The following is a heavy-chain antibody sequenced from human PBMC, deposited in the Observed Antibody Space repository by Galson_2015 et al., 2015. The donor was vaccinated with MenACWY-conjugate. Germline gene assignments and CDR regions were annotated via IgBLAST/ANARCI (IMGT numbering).Heavy chain of an antibody. V-gene: IGHV3-15*07. D-gene: IGHD3-9*01. CDR2: IKSKAVGEST. CDR3: STGVNNILTGLDY. J-gene: IGHJ4*02. CDR1: GFTFSNAW. Sequence: SLRLSCAASGFTFSNAWLNWVRQAPGKGLESVGRIKSKAVGESTEYAAPVNGRFTISRDDSKNTLFLQMNSLKTEDTAVYYCSTGVNNILTGLDYSGQGTLVTVSS.